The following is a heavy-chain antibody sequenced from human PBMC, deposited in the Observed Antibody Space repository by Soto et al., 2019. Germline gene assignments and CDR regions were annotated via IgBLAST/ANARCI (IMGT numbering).Heavy chain of an antibody. CDR2: ISSDGINK. J-gene: IGHJ2*01. Sequence: QVQLVESGGGVVQPGRSLRLSCAASGFTFSSYAIHWIRQAPGKGLERVAVISSDGINKYYADSVKGRFTIFRDNSKNTLYLQMNRLRTEDTALYYCAKQGEAKAWYFDLWGRGTLVTVSS. V-gene: IGHV3-30-3*02. CDR1: GFTFSSYA. D-gene: IGHD3-10*01. CDR3: AKQGEAKAWYFDL.